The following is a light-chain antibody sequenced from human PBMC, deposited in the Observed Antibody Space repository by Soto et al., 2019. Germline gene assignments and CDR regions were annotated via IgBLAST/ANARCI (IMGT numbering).Light chain of an antibody. J-gene: IGKJ2*01. CDR2: GAS. CDR3: QQYTNWPPT. CDR1: QSVSSN. Sequence: EIVMTQSPATLSVSPGERATLSCRASQSVSSNLAWYQQKPGQAPRLLIYGASPRATGIPARFSGSGSGTEFTLTISSLQSEDFAVYYCQQYTNWPPTFGQGTKLEIK. V-gene: IGKV3-15*01.